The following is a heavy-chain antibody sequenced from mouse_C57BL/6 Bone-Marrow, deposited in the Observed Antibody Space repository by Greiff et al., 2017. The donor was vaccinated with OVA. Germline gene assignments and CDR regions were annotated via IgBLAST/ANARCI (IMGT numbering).Heavy chain of an antibody. CDR3: TGQLRLRSYYFDD. CDR2: ISSGGDYI. D-gene: IGHD3-2*02. CDR1: GFTFSSYA. Sequence: EVQGVESGEGLVKPGGSLKLSCAASGFTFSSYAMSWVRQTPEKRLEWVAYISSGGDYIYYADTVKGRFTISRDNARNTLYLQLSSLKSEDTAMYYCTGQLRLRSYYFDDWGQGTTLTVSS. V-gene: IGHV5-9-1*02. J-gene: IGHJ2*01.